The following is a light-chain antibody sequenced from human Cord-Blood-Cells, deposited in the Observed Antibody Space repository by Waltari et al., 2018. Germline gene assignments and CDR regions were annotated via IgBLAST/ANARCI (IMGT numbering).Light chain of an antibody. Sequence: QSALTQPASVSGSPGQSITISCTGTSSDVGGYNFVSWYQQHPGKAPKLMIYEVSKRPSGVSNRFSGSKSGNTASLTISGRQAEDEADYYCCSYAGSKGVVFGGGTKLTVL. V-gene: IGLV2-23*02. CDR2: EVS. J-gene: IGLJ2*01. CDR3: CSYAGSKGVV. CDR1: SSDVGGYNF.